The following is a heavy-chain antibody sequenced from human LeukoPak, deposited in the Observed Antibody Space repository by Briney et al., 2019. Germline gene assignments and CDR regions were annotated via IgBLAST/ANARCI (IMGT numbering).Heavy chain of an antibody. Sequence: SETLSLTCTVSGGSISSYYWSWIRQPAGKGLEWIGRIYTSGSTNYNPSLKSRVTISVDTSKNQFSLKLSSVTAADTAMYYCARGRSLRYFDWLRIFDPWGQGTLVTVSS. CDR1: GGSISSYY. J-gene: IGHJ5*02. D-gene: IGHD3-9*01. V-gene: IGHV4-4*07. CDR3: ARGRSLRYFDWLRIFDP. CDR2: IYTSGST.